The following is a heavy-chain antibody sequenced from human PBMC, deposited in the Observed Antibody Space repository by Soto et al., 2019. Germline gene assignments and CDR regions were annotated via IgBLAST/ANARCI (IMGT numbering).Heavy chain of an antibody. J-gene: IGHJ4*02. CDR2: IYYSGST. CDR3: ARDATRGYSGYRCFDY. D-gene: IGHD5-12*01. V-gene: IGHV4-39*07. Sequence: SETLSLTCTVSGGSISSSSYYWGWIRQPPGKGLEWIGSIYYSGSTYYNPSLNSRVTISLDTSKNQFSLNLSSVTAADTAVYYCARDATRGYSGYRCFDYWGQGTLVTVSS. CDR1: GGSISSSSYY.